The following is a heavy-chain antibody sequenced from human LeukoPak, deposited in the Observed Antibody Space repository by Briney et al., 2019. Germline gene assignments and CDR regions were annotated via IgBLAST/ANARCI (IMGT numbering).Heavy chain of an antibody. CDR1: GLILCVVA. Sequence: SLRLSCTSSGLILCVVAMGGGPRAPREGLGWVSGISIPGGDTYFTHPVKGRLTISRANSKNLVYLQMNSLRAEDTAVYYCAKTRNGYTTEYLQHWGQGTLVTVSS. CDR3: AKTRNGYTTEYLQH. J-gene: IGHJ1*01. V-gene: IGHV3-23*01. D-gene: IGHD5-12*01. CDR2: ISIPGGDT.